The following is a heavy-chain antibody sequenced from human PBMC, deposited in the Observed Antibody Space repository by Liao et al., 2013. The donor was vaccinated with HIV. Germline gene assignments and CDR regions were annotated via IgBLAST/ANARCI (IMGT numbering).Heavy chain of an antibody. CDR3: AGKTTVVTPDWYFDL. Sequence: QVQLQESGPGLVKPSETLSLTCTVSGGSVSHYYWSWIRQPPGKGLEWIGYIYYSGSNDYNPSLKSRVTISVDTSKNQFSLKLTSVTAADTAVYFCAGKTTVVTPDWYFDLWGRGTLVTVSS. D-gene: IGHD4-23*01. J-gene: IGHJ2*01. CDR2: IYYSGSN. CDR1: GGSVSHYY. V-gene: IGHV4-59*02.